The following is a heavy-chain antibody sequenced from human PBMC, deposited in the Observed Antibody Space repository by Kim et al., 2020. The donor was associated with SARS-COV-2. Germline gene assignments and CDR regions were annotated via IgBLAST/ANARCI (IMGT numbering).Heavy chain of an antibody. J-gene: IGHJ4*02. CDR2: ISGSGGST. CDR3: AKEPRVGATGRDTPWFRGYYFDY. Sequence: GGSLRLSCAASGFTFSSYAMSWVRQAPGKGLEWVSAISGSGGSTYYADSVKGRFTISRDNSKNTLYLQMNSLRAEDTAVYYCAKEPRVGATGRDTPWFRGYYFDYWGQGTLVTVSS. D-gene: IGHD1-26*01. CDR1: GFTFSSYA. V-gene: IGHV3-23*01.